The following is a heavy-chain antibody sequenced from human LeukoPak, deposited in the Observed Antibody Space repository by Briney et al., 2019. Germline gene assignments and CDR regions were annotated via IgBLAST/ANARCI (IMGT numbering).Heavy chain of an antibody. CDR3: ARERGSGRYDPLFDY. J-gene: IGHJ4*02. CDR1: GGSISSYY. V-gene: IGHV4-59*01. D-gene: IGHD6-19*01. CDR2: ISYSGST. Sequence: SETLSLTCTVSGGSISSYYWSWIRQPPGKGLEWIGYISYSGSTSYNPSLKGRVIILLDTSENQFSLKLSSVTAADTAVYYCARERGSGRYDPLFDYWGQGTLATVSS.